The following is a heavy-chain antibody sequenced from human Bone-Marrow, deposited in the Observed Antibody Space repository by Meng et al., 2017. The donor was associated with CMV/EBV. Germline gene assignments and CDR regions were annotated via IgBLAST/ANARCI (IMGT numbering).Heavy chain of an antibody. J-gene: IGHJ6*01. D-gene: IGHD2-8*01. CDR3: ASPPLYVDYYYYGMDV. Sequence: ASVKVSCKASGYTFTSYDINWVRQATGQGLEWMGWMNPNSGNTGYAQKFQGRVTMTRNTSISTAYMELSRLRSDDTAVYYCASPPLYVDYYYYGMDVWGQGATVTVYS. V-gene: IGHV1-8*01. CDR1: GYTFTSYD. CDR2: MNPNSGNT.